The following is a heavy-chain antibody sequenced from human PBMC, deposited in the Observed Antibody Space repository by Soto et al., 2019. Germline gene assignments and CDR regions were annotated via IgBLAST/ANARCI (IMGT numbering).Heavy chain of an antibody. CDR2: IHHTGST. Sequence: KPSETLSLTCAGSGGSIGTMGWWTWVRQPPGKGLQWIGEIHHTGSTNYNPSLQSRVTISIDESWTSFSLNLDSVTAADTAVYYCAARRDAGPVWGPGMLVTVSS. V-gene: IGHV4-4*02. CDR3: AARRDAGPV. J-gene: IGHJ4*02. D-gene: IGHD6-13*01. CDR1: GGSIGTMGW.